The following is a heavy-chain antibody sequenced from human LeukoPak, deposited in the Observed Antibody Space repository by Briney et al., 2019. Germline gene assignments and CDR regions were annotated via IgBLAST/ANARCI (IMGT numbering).Heavy chain of an antibody. CDR3: VKDLRSDFMGVLSRYLSY. CDR1: GFTFSSFA. CDR2: ISRNGGST. J-gene: IGHJ4*02. Sequence: GGSLRLSCSASGFTFSSFAMHWVRQAPGKGLEYVAAISRNGGSTYYSDSVKGRFTISRDNSKNTLYLQMSSLRAEDTAVYLCVKDLRSDFMGVLSRYLSYWGQGTLVTVSS. V-gene: IGHV3-64D*09. D-gene: IGHD2/OR15-2a*01.